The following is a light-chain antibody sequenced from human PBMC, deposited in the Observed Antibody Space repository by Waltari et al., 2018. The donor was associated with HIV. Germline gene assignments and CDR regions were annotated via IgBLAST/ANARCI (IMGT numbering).Light chain of an antibody. Sequence: DIVMTQSPDSLVVSLGERATINCKSSQSVLYSSTNKHYLAWFQQKPGQPPKLLIYWASTRESGVPDRFSGSGSGTDFTLTISSLQSEDVAVYYCQQYYSTPYTFGQATKLQIK. J-gene: IGKJ2*01. CDR1: QSVLYSSTNKHY. CDR3: QQYYSTPYT. V-gene: IGKV4-1*01. CDR2: WAS.